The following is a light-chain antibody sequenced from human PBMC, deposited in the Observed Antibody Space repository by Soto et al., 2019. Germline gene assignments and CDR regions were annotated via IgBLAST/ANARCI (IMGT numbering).Light chain of an antibody. V-gene: IGLV1-51*01. CDR1: SSNIGNNY. Sequence: QSVLTQPPSVSAAPGQKGTISCSGSSSNIGNNYVSWYQQLPGTAPKLLIFDNYKRPSGIPDRFSGSKSGTSATLGITGLLTGDEADYYCGTWDGGLSAMVFGGGTKVTVL. J-gene: IGLJ3*02. CDR2: DNY. CDR3: GTWDGGLSAMV.